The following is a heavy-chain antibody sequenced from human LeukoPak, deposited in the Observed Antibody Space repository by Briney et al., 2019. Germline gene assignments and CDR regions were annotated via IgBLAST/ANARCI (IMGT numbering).Heavy chain of an antibody. CDR2: ISSSGTTI. CDR1: GFTFCTYN. CDR3: ARDYGGHGEYFDY. Sequence: GGSLRLSCAASGFTFCTYNINWVRQAPGKGLEWVSYISSSGTTIDYADSVKGRFTFSRDNAKNSLYLQMNSLRDEDTAVYYCARDYGGHGEYFDYWGQGTLVTVSS. V-gene: IGHV3-48*02. D-gene: IGHD4-23*01. J-gene: IGHJ4*02.